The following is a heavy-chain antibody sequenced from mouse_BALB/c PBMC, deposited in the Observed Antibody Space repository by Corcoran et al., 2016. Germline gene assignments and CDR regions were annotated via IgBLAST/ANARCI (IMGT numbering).Heavy chain of an antibody. CDR1: GYTFTNYG. Sequence: QIQLVQSGPKMKKPGETVKISCTASGYTFTNYGMNWVKQAPGKGLKCMGWINTYTGEPTYVDDFKGRFAFSLETSASTAYLQINNLKNEDMATYFCAREPYAMDYWGQGTSVTVSS. V-gene: IGHV9-1*02. J-gene: IGHJ4*01. CDR2: INTYTGEP. CDR3: AREPYAMDY.